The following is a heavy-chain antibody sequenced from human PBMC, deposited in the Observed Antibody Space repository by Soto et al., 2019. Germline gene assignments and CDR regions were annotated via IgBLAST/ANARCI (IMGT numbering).Heavy chain of an antibody. CDR1: GFNVNSDY. D-gene: IGHD2-21*02. J-gene: IGHJ4*02. Sequence: EVQLVESEGGLIHPGGSLRLSCAASGFNVNSDYMNWVRQTPGKGLEWVASIYSGETTYYADSVRGRFTISSDKSKNTLYLQLSSLRIEDTAVYYCTRDGRGLGRLSLFEYWGQGVLVTVSS. V-gene: IGHV3-53*01. CDR3: TRDGRGLGRLSLFEY. CDR2: IYSGETT.